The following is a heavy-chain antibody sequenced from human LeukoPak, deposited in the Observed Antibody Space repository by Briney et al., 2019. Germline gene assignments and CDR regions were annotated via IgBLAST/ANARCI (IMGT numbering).Heavy chain of an antibody. D-gene: IGHD3-3*01. CDR1: GFTVSDNY. CDR2: IYTTEQT. V-gene: IGHV3-66*03. Sequence: PGGSLRLSCVGSGFTVSDNYMNWVRQTPGKGLEWVSVIYTTEQTYYADSVKGRFTISRDNSKNTLYLQMNSLRAEDTAVYYCARDLDRITIFGVVNYGMDVWGQGTTVTVSS. CDR3: ARDLDRITIFGVVNYGMDV. J-gene: IGHJ6*02.